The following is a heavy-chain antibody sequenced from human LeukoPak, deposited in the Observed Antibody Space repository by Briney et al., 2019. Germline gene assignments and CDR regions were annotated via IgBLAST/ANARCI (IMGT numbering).Heavy chain of an antibody. Sequence: SETLSLTCAVYIGSFSGYYWSWIRQPPGKGLEWIGEIDHSGNTNYNPSLKSRATISVDTSKNQFSLKLTSVTAADTAVYYCTRDPGRYFDWLVVDYWGQGTLVTVSS. CDR3: TRDPGRYFDWLVVDY. J-gene: IGHJ4*02. CDR2: IDHSGNT. V-gene: IGHV4-34*01. CDR1: IGSFSGYY. D-gene: IGHD3-9*01.